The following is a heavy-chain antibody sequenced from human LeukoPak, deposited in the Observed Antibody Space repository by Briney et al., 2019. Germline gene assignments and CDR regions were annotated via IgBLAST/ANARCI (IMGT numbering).Heavy chain of an antibody. D-gene: IGHD3-22*01. V-gene: IGHV5-51*01. CDR1: GYTFHSYW. Sequence: GESLKISCKGSGYTFHSYWIAWVRQMPGKGLEWMGIIYPGDSDTRYSPSFQGQVTISVDKSISTAYLQWSSLKASDTAMYYCARRFTYYYDTSASYYADYWGQGTLVTVSS. J-gene: IGHJ4*02. CDR3: ARRFTYYYDTSASYYADY. CDR2: IYPGDSDT.